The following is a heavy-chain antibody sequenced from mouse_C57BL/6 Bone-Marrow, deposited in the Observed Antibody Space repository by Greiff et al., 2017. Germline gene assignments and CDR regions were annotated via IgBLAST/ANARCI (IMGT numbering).Heavy chain of an antibody. CDR1: GYTFTDYY. D-gene: IGHD2-3*01. J-gene: IGHJ3*01. V-gene: IGHV1-26*01. CDR2: INPNNGGT. CDR3: ATGYSWFAY. Sequence: EVQLQQSGPELVKPGASVKISCTASGYTFTDYYMNWVKQSHGKSLEWIGDINPNNGGTSYNQKFKGKATLTVDKSSSTAYMELRSLTSEDSAVYYCATGYSWFAYWGQGTLVTVSA.